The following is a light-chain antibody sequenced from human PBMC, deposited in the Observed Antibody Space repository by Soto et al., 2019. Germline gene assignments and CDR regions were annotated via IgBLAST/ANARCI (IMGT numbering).Light chain of an antibody. CDR1: QSVTSN. CDR2: GAS. Sequence: EIVMTQSPATLSVSPGERATLSCRASQSVTSNLAWYQQKPGRAPRLLIYGASTRATGIPARFSGSGSGTEFTLTISNLQSEDFATYYCQQYNSYSRYTFGQGTKLEIK. CDR3: QQYNSYSRYT. V-gene: IGKV3-15*01. J-gene: IGKJ2*01.